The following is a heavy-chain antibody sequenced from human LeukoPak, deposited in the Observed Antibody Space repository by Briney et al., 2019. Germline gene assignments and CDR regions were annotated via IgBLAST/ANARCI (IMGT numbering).Heavy chain of an antibody. CDR2: ISGSGGST. D-gene: IGHD3-16*02. J-gene: IGHJ4*02. CDR1: GFTLSRYW. Sequence: PGGSLRLSCVGSGFTLSRYWMSWVRQAPGKGLEWVSAISGSGGSTYYADSVKGRFTISRDNSKNTLYLQMNSLRAEDTAVYYCAKDSGNDYVWGSYRYWGQGTLVTVSS. V-gene: IGHV3-23*01. CDR3: AKDSGNDYVWGSYRY.